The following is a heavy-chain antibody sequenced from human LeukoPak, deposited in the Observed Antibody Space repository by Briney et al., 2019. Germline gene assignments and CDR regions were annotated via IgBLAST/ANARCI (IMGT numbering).Heavy chain of an antibody. D-gene: IGHD5-12*01. V-gene: IGHV3-7*04. CDR3: ARGSIVAANFDF. Sequence: GGSLRLSCAGSGFTFSSYWMSWVRQAPGKGPEWVANIKPDGSEGSSVDSVKGRFTISRDNAKNSLYPQMNSLRSEDTAVYYCARGSIVAANFDFWGQGTQVTVSS. CDR2: IKPDGSEG. J-gene: IGHJ4*02. CDR1: GFTFSSYW.